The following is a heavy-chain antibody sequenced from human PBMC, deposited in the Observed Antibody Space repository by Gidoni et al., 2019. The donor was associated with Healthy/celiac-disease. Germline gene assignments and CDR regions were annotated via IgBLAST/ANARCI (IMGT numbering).Heavy chain of an antibody. Sequence: EVQLVESGGGLVQPGGSLRLSCAASGFTFSSYDMHWVRQATGKGLEWVAAIGTAGDPYYPGSVKGRFTISRENAKNSLYLQMNSLRAGDTAVYYCARATRSMVRGVPHYYYYMDVWGKGTTVTVSS. J-gene: IGHJ6*03. CDR2: IGTAGDP. D-gene: IGHD3-10*01. CDR3: ARATRSMVRGVPHYYYYMDV. CDR1: GFTFSSYD. V-gene: IGHV3-13*05.